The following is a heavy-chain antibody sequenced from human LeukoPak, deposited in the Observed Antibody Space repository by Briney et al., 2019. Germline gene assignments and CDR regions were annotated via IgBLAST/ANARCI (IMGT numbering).Heavy chain of an antibody. Sequence: ASVKVSCKASGYTFTSYGISWVRQAPGQGLEWMGWISAYNGNTNYAQKVQGRVTMTTDTSTSTAYMELRSLRSDDTAVYYCARDYELELRESYYYYYMDVWGKGTTVTVSS. J-gene: IGHJ6*03. D-gene: IGHD1-7*01. V-gene: IGHV1-18*01. CDR3: ARDYELELRESYYYYYMDV. CDR1: GYTFTSYG. CDR2: ISAYNGNT.